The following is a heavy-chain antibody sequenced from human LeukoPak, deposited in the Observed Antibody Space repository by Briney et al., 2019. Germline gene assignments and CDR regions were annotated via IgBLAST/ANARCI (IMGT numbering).Heavy chain of an antibody. CDR1: GGSISSGGYY. Sequence: SQTLSLTCTVSGGSISSGGYYWSWIRQHPGKGLEWIGYIYYSGSTNYNPSLKSRVTISVDTSKNQFSLKLSSVTAADTAVYYCARLDSVWVAGRGLDYWGQGTLVTVSS. CDR3: ARLDSVWVAGRGLDY. D-gene: IGHD6-19*01. CDR2: IYYSGST. V-gene: IGHV4-31*03. J-gene: IGHJ4*02.